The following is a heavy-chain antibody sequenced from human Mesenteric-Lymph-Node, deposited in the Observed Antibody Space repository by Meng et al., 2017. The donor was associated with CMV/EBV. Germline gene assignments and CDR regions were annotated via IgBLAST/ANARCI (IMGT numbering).Heavy chain of an antibody. Sequence: GGSLRLSCAASGFTFSSYSMNWVRQAPGKGLEWVSYISSSSSIIFYADSVRGRFTISRDNAKNSLYLQMNSLRAEDTAVYYCARDWGITIFGVVADYYYGMDVWGQGTTVTVSS. CDR3: ARDWGITIFGVVADYYYGMDV. J-gene: IGHJ6*02. CDR1: GFTFSSYS. CDR2: ISSSSSII. D-gene: IGHD3-3*01. V-gene: IGHV3-48*04.